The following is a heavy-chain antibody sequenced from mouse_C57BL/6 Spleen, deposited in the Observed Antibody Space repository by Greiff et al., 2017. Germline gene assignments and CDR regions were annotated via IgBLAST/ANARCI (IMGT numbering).Heavy chain of an antibody. V-gene: IGHV1-82*01. D-gene: IGHD2-2*01. CDR3: ARSGYHYAMDY. CDR1: GYAFSSSW. Sequence: LVESGPELVKPGASVKISCKASGYAFSSSWMNWVKQRPGKGLEWIGRIYPGDGDTNYNGKFKGKATLTADKSSSTAYMQLSSLTSEDSAVYFCARSGYHYAMDYWGQGTSVTVSS. J-gene: IGHJ4*01. CDR2: IYPGDGDT.